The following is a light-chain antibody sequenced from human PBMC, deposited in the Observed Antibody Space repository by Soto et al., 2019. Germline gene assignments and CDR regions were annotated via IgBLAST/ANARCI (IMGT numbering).Light chain of an antibody. CDR1: QSVNSN. Sequence: EIVMTQSPATLSVSPGERATLSGRASQSVNSNLAWYQQKGGQDPRLLIYGASTRATGIPARFSGSGSGTEFTLTISSLQSEDFAVYVCQQLNDWPQTFGQGTKVDIK. CDR3: QQLNDWPQT. J-gene: IGKJ1*01. CDR2: GAS. V-gene: IGKV3-15*01.